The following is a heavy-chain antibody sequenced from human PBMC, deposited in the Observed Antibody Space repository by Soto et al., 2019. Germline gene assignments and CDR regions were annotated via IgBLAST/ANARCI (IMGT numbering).Heavy chain of an antibody. CDR2: ISAYNGNT. CDR1: GYSFTSYG. J-gene: IGHJ6*02. Sequence: XSVKVSCKASGYSFTSYGVGWVRRAPGQGLDWMGWISAYNGNTKYAQDLQGRVTMTTDTSTSTAYMELRSLRSDDTAVYYCASFSGGRYNPYYFYYGMDVWRQGTTVTVSS. D-gene: IGHD2-15*01. CDR3: ASFSGGRYNPYYFYYGMDV. V-gene: IGHV1-18*01.